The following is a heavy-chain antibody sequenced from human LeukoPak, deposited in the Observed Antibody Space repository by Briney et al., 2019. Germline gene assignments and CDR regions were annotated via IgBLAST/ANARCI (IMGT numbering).Heavy chain of an antibody. V-gene: IGHV3-21*01. D-gene: IGHD6-13*01. CDR2: ISSSSSYI. Sequence: GGSLRLSCAASGFTFSSYGMHWVRQAPGKGLEWVSSISSSSSYIYYADSVKGRFTISRDNAKNSLYLQMNSLRAEDTAVYCARESSSWYPYYYYYYMDVWGKGTTVTVSS. CDR1: GFTFSSYG. CDR3: ARESSSWYPYYYYYYMDV. J-gene: IGHJ6*03.